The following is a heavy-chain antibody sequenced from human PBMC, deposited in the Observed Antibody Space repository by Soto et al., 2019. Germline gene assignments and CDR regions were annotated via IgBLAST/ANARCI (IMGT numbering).Heavy chain of an antibody. J-gene: IGHJ4*02. V-gene: IGHV4-38-2*01. D-gene: IGHD1-26*01. CDR3: ATHSGSFPY. CDR1: GYSISSGYY. Sequence: PSETLSLTCAVSGYSISSGYYWGWIRQPPGKGLEWIGSIYHTGNTYYNPSLKSRVTISVDTSKNQFSLKLSSVTAADTAVYYCATHSGSFPYWGQGTLVTASS. CDR2: IYHTGNT.